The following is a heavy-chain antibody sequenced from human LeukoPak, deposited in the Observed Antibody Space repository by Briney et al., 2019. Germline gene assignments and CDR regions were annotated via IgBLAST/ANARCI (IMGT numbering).Heavy chain of an antibody. V-gene: IGHV4-39*01. CDR1: GGSISSSSYY. D-gene: IGHD3-22*01. CDR3: ARLRGTMIVVVTPPYYMDV. CDR2: IYYSGST. Sequence: SETLSLTCTVSGGSISSSSYYWGWIRQPPGKGLEWIGSIYYSGSTYYNPSLKSRVTISVDTSKNQYSLKLSSVTAADTAVYYCARLRGTMIVVVTPPYYMDVRGKGTTVTVSS. J-gene: IGHJ6*03.